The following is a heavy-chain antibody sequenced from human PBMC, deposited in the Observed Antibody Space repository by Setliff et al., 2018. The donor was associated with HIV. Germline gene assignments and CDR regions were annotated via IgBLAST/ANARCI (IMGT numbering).Heavy chain of an antibody. CDR1: GYSFTSYW. CDR2: IYPGDSDT. V-gene: IGHV5-51*01. J-gene: IGHJ6*03. CDR3: ARHRGAGPYCYYMDV. D-gene: IGHD3-16*01. Sequence: GASLTISCKGSGYSFTSYWIGWVRRMPGKGLEWMGIIYPGDSDTRYSPSFQGQVTISADKSIGTAYLQWSSLKASDTAIYYCARHRGAGPYCYYMDVWGKGTTVTVSS.